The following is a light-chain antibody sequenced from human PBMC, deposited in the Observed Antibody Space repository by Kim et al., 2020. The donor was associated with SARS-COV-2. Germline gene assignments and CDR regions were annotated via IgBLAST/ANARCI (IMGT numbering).Light chain of an antibody. CDR1: SSNIGAGYD. CDR3: QSYDSSLSGSGV. CDR2: GNN. Sequence: QSVLTQPPSVSGAPGQRVAISCTGSSSNIGAGYDVHWYQQLPGAAPKLLIYGNNNRPSGVPDRFSGSKSGTSASLAITGLQPEDEADYYCQSYDSSLSGSGVFGGGTQLTVL. J-gene: IGLJ2*01. V-gene: IGLV1-40*01.